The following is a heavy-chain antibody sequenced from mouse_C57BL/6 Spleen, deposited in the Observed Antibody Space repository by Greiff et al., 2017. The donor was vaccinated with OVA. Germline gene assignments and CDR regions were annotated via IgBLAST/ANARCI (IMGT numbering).Heavy chain of an antibody. CDR1: GYTFTSYW. CDR2: IDPSDSYT. D-gene: IGHD3-3*01. J-gene: IGHJ2*01. Sequence: VQLQQSGAELVKPGASVKLSCKASGYTFTSYWMQWVKQRPGQGLEWIGEIDPSDSYTNYNQKFKGKATLTVDTSSSTAYMQLSSLTSEDSAVYYCASGEDFRGYWGQGTTLTVSS. V-gene: IGHV1-50*01. CDR3: ASGEDFRGY.